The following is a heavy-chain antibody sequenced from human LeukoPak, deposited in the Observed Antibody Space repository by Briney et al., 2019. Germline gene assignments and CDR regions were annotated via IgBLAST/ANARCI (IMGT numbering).Heavy chain of an antibody. CDR2: IYYSGST. Sequence: SETLSLTCTVSGGSISSSTYYWGWSRQPPGKGLEWIGSIYYSGSTYYNPSLKSRVTISVDTSKNQFSLKLSSVTAADTAVYYCARVRGSSGSYEYYHYMDVWGKGTTVTISS. J-gene: IGHJ6*03. CDR1: GGSISSSTYY. V-gene: IGHV4-39*07. D-gene: IGHD1-26*01. CDR3: ARVRGSSGSYEYYHYMDV.